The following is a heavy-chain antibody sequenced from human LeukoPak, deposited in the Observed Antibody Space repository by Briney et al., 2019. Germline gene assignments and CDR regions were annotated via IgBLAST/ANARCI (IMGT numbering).Heavy chain of an antibody. V-gene: IGHV3-7*03. D-gene: IGHD3-9*01. J-gene: IGHJ4*02. CDR3: ARKEDFDWPHDY. CDR2: IKQDGSEK. Sequence: GGSLRLSCAASGFTFSIYWMTWVRQAPGKGLEWVANIKQDGSEKYYVDSVKGRFTISRDNAKNSLYLQMNSLRAEDTAVYYCARKEDFDWPHDYWGQGTLVTVSS. CDR1: GFTFSIYW.